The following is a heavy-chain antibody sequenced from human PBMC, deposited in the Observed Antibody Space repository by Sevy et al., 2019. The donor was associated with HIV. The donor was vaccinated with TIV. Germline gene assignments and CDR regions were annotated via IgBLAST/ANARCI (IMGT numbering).Heavy chain of an antibody. CDR3: AREGCSRPHDY. D-gene: IGHD2-8*01. CDR1: GFAFQEYS. J-gene: IGHJ4*02. Sequence: GGSRRLSVAASGFAFQEYSMSWIRKAPGKGLEWVETISFGCGKINYADSVKGRFTISRENSKNSFYLQMDNLRVEDTALYYCAREGCSRPHDYLGQGTRVTVSS. CDR2: ISFGCGKI. V-gene: IGHV3-23*01.